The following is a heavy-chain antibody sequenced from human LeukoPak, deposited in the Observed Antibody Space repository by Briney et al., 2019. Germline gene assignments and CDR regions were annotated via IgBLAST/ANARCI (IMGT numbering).Heavy chain of an antibody. Sequence: ASVKVSCKASGYTFTSYGTTWVRQAPGQGLQWMGWISANNGDTSYSQKLQGRVTMTTDTSTNTAYMELRSLTSDDTAVYYCARDPPGLTLGSPGDYWGQGTLVIVSS. V-gene: IGHV1-18*01. CDR2: ISANNGDT. CDR3: ARDPPGLTLGSPGDY. J-gene: IGHJ4*02. D-gene: IGHD3-16*01. CDR1: GYTFTSYG.